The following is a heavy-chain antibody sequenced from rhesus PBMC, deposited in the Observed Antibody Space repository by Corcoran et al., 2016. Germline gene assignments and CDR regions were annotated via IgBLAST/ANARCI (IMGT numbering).Heavy chain of an antibody. CDR2: ITNTGDRT. CDR3: AKSNYGVDS. V-gene: IGHV3-178*02. D-gene: IGHD4-23*01. CDR1: GCILRDYY. Sequence: EVHLVEAGGGLAKPGGCLRLSCGASGCILRDYYMDWVRQAAGKGLGWVSRITNTGDRTWYADSVKGRVIISRENAKNVLYLQMDSLTPEDTAVYYCAKSNYGVDSWGQGVVVTVSP. J-gene: IGHJ6*01.